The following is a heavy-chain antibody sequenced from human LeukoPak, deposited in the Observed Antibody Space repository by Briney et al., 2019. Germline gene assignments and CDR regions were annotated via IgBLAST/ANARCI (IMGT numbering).Heavy chain of an antibody. CDR3: AHIVFGAAAGTAPFDY. V-gene: IGHV2-5*02. D-gene: IGHD6-13*01. CDR2: IYWDDDK. CDR1: GFSLSTSGVG. Sequence: SGPTLVNPTQTLTLTCTFSGFSLSTSGVGVGWIRQPPGKALEWLALIYWDDDKRYSPSLKSRLTITKDTSKNQVVLTMTNMDPVDTATYYCAHIVFGAAAGTAPFDYWGQGTLVTVSS. J-gene: IGHJ4*02.